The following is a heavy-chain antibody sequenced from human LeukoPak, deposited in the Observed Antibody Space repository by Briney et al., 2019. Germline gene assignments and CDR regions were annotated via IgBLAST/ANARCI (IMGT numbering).Heavy chain of an antibody. CDR2: ITSTSIYR. D-gene: IGHD1-26*01. CDR1: GFTFSNYN. Sequence: GGSLRLSCAASGFTFSNYNMNWVRQAPGKGLEWVSSITSTSIYRYYADSVKGRFTISRDNAKKSLYLQTNSLRAGDTAVYYCAKDGDGSYYTPFDYWGQGTLVPVSS. J-gene: IGHJ4*02. CDR3: AKDGDGSYYTPFDY. V-gene: IGHV3-21*01.